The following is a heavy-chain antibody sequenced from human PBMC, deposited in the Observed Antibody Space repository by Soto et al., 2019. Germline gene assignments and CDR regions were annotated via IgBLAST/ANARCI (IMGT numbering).Heavy chain of an antibody. V-gene: IGHV2-5*02. J-gene: IGHJ3*01. CDR1: GFSLTTSGVG. D-gene: IGHD3-22*01. CDR3: VRSSYDANLHSGIDAFDF. Sequence: QITLKESGPALVKPTQTLTLTCTFSGFSLTTSGVGVGWVRQPRGKALEWLAYIYWDDDKRYSPSLRNRLTITKDTSRNQVVLTMTNMEPVDTGTYYCVRSSYDANLHSGIDAFDFWGQGTMVTSSS. CDR2: IYWDDDK.